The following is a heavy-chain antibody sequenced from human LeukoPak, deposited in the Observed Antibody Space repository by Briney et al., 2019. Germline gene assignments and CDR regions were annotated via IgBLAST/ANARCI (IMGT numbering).Heavy chain of an antibody. CDR3: ARSFYGILIGYYQYFDY. Sequence: GGSLRLSCVASGLSVSSNYMSWVRQAPGKGLEWGSLIYRDGSSYYAESVKCRFTISRDNSKNTLYIIMKSMRSEDRTGYYIARSFYGILIGYYQYFDYWGQGTLVTVSS. D-gene: IGHD3-9*01. J-gene: IGHJ4*02. CDR2: IYRDGSS. CDR1: GLSVSSNY. V-gene: IGHV3-66*01.